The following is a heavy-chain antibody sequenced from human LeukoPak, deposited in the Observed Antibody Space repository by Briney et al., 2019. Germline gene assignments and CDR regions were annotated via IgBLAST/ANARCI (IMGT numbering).Heavy chain of an antibody. V-gene: IGHV3-7*01. Sequence: GGSLRLSCVASGFTFSNYWMAWVRQAPGKGLEWVANIKQDGSEKYYVDSVKGRFTISRDNAKNSLYLQMNSLRAEDTAVYYCARSFGVVIPAASPFDYWGQGTLVTVSS. D-gene: IGHD3-3*01. CDR1: GFTFSNYW. CDR3: ARSFGVVIPAASPFDY. CDR2: IKQDGSEK. J-gene: IGHJ4*02.